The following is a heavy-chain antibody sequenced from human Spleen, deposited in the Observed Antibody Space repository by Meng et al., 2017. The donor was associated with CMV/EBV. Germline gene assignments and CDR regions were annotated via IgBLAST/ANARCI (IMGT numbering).Heavy chain of an antibody. CDR2: DGSNP. J-gene: IGHJ5*02. CDR3: ARGGYYDSSGQNWFDP. D-gene: IGHD3-22*01. Sequence: DGSNPHYADSVKGRFTISRDNSKNTLHLQMNTLRAEDTALYYCARGGYYDSSGQNWFDPWGQGTLVTVSS. V-gene: IGHV3-30*03.